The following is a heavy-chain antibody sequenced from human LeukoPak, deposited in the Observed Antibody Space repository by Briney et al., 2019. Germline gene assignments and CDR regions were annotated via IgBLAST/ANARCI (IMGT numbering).Heavy chain of an antibody. V-gene: IGHV1-2*02. Sequence: PSVKVSCKASGYTFTGYYIHWVRQAPGQGLEWMGWINPNSGGTNYAQNFQGRVTMTRDMSTSTVYMELSSLRSEDTAVYYCARVAAEVVGVPGAIGFGWLRRDYYYMDVWGKGATVIVSS. J-gene: IGHJ6*03. D-gene: IGHD2-2*02. CDR1: GYTFTGYY. CDR2: INPNSGGT. CDR3: ARVAAEVVGVPGAIGFGWLRRDYYYMDV.